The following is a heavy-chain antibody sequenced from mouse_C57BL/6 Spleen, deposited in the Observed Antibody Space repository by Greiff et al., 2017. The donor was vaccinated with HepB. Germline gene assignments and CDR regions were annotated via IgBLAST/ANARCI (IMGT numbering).Heavy chain of an antibody. V-gene: IGHV5-15*01. J-gene: IGHJ4*01. CDR3: ARGDLAMDY. CDR2: ISNLAYSI. D-gene: IGHD3-3*01. Sequence: EVKLMESGGGLVQPGGSLKLSCAASGFTFSDYGMAWVRQAPRKGPEWVAFISNLAYSIYYADTVTGRFTISRENAKNTLHLEMSSLRSEDTAMYYCARGDLAMDYWGQGTSVTVSS. CDR1: GFTFSDYG.